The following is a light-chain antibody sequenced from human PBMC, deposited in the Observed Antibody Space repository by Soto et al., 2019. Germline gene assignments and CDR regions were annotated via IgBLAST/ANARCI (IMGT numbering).Light chain of an antibody. Sequence: QSALTQPASVSGSPGQSITISCTGTSSDVGGYDFVSWYQQHPGKAPKLMIYDVSDRPSGVSYRFSGSKSGNTASLTISGLQPEDEGAYYCSSYTSSNTVLFGGGTKLTVL. CDR2: DVS. CDR3: SSYTSSNTVL. CDR1: SSDVGGYDF. V-gene: IGLV2-14*01. J-gene: IGLJ2*01.